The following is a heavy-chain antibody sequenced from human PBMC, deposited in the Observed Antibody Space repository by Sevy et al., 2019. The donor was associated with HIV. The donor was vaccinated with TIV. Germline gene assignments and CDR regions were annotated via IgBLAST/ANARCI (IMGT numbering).Heavy chain of an antibody. CDR2: ISGSGGSGDKT. CDR3: ARKYDSSGYFGY. V-gene: IGHV3-23*01. Sequence: GGSLRLSCAASGFTFSNYAMNWVRQAPGKGLEWVSGISGSGGSGDKTNYADSVKGRFTISRDDSKNSLYLQLNSLRAEDTAIYYCARKYDSSGYFGYWGQGTLVTVSS. CDR1: GFTFSNYA. J-gene: IGHJ4*02. D-gene: IGHD3-22*01.